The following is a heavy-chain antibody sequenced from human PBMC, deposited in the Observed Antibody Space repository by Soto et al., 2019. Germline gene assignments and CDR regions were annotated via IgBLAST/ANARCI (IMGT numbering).Heavy chain of an antibody. CDR2: MNPNGGNT. V-gene: IGHV1-8*01. CDR3: ARLIETDYYYYYMDV. J-gene: IGHJ6*03. CDR1: GYTFTSYD. D-gene: IGHD2-15*01. Sequence: ASVKVSCKASGYTFTSYDINWVRQATGQGLEWMGWMNPNGGNTGYAQKFQGRVTMTRNTSISTAYMELSSLRSEDTAVYYCARLIETDYYYYYMDVWGKGTTVTVSS.